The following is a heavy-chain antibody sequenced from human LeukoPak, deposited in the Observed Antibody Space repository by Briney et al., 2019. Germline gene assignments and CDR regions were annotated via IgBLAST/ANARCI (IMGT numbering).Heavy chain of an antibody. J-gene: IGHJ5*02. Sequence: GGSLRLSCAASGFTFSSYAIHWVRQAPGKGLEWVAAISYDGGNKYYADSVKGRFTISRDNSKNTLYLQVNSLRAEDTAVYNCARDSFDPSGFDPWGQGTLVTVSS. CDR1: GFTFSSYA. V-gene: IGHV3-30*04. CDR3: ARDSFDPSGFDP. CDR2: ISYDGGNK. D-gene: IGHD3-10*01.